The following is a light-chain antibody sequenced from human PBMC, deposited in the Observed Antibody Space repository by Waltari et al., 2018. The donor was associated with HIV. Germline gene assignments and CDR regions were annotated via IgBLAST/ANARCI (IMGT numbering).Light chain of an antibody. V-gene: IGLV1-40*01. Sequence: QSVLTQPPSVSGAPGQRVTLSCTGSRSNIGTHEVHWYQQFPGTAPRLLIYNTNSRPSGFPDRVSGSKSGTAASLAINGRQAEDEAGYYCQSSDSTLSGSVFGGGTKLTVL. CDR2: NTN. CDR3: QSSDSTLSGSV. CDR1: RSNIGTHE. J-gene: IGLJ2*01.